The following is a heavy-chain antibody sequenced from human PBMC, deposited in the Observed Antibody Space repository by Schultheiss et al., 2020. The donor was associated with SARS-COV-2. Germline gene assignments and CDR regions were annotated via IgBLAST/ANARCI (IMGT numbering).Heavy chain of an antibody. V-gene: IGHV3-23*01. CDR2: ISGAGGKTT. D-gene: IGHD3-3*01. CDR3: AKGNGFSLFGVVILDN. Sequence: GESLKISCVGSGFNFSRHAMTWVRQAPGKDLEWVSAISGAGGKTTYDAESVKGRFTITRDDSKNTLYLQMSSLRAEDTARYYCAKGNGFSLFGVVILDNWGRGTLVTVSS. J-gene: IGHJ4*02. CDR1: GFNFSRHA.